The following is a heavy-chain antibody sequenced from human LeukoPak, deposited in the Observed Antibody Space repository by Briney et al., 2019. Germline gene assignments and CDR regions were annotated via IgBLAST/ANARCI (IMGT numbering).Heavy chain of an antibody. CDR1: GGTFISYA. V-gene: IGHV1-69*04. J-gene: IGHJ4*02. D-gene: IGHD6-13*01. Sequence: SVNVSCKASGGTFISYAISGVRQAPGQGLEWMGRIIPIFGIANYAQKFQGRVTITADKSTSTAYMELSSLRSEDTDEYYCARAADGSRYYFDYWGQGTLVTVSS. CDR2: IIPIFGIA. CDR3: ARAADGSRYYFDY.